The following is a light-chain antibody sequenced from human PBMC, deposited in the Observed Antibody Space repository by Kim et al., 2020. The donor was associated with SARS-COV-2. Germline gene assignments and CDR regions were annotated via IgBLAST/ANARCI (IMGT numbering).Light chain of an antibody. Sequence: LSPGERATLSCRASQSVSSSYLSWYQKKPGQAPRLLIYDASTRATGIPPRFSGSGSGTDFTLTISSLQPEDFAVYYCQQDYNLWTFGQGTKVDIK. CDR3: QQDYNLWT. CDR1: QSVSSSY. CDR2: DAS. V-gene: IGKV3D-7*01. J-gene: IGKJ1*01.